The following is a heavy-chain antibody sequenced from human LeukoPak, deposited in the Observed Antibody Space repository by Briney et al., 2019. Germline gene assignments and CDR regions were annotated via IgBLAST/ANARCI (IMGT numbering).Heavy chain of an antibody. CDR3: ARDSMEYQPHYGMDV. Sequence: GASVKVSCKASGYTFTSYGISWVRQAPGQGLEWMGWISAYNGNTNYAQKLQGRVTMTTDTSTSTAYMELRSLRSDDTAVYYCARDSMEYQPHYGMDVWGQGTTVTVSS. J-gene: IGHJ6*02. CDR1: GYTFTSYG. D-gene: IGHD2-2*01. CDR2: ISAYNGNT. V-gene: IGHV1-18*01.